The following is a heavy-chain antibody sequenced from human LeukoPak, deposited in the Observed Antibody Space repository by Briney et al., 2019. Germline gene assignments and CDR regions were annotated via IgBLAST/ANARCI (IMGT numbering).Heavy chain of an antibody. J-gene: IGHJ3*02. V-gene: IGHV4-59*01. CDR2: IYHSGIT. Sequence: SETLSLTCTVSGGSISSYYCSWIRQSPGKGLEWIGYIYHSGITNYNPSLKSRVTISIDTSKNQFSLKLTSVTAADTAVYCCARGRGAYDSSGFGIWGQGTMVNVSS. D-gene: IGHD3-22*01. CDR3: ARGRGAYDSSGFGI. CDR1: GGSISSYY.